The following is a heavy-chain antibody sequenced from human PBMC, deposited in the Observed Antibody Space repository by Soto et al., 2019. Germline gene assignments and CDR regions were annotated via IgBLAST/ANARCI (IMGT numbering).Heavy chain of an antibody. CDR1: GFTFSDYY. CDR2: ISSSGSTI. Sequence: GGALRLSCAASGFTFSDYYMSWIRQAPGKGLERVSYISSSGSTIYYADSVKGRFTIASDNAKNALYLQMNSLRAEDTAVYSCARDNGCGSQLLCVGDYYGMDVWREGTTVTVSS. V-gene: IGHV3-11*01. D-gene: IGHD2-2*01. J-gene: IGHJ6*04. CDR3: ARDNGCGSQLLCVGDYYGMDV.